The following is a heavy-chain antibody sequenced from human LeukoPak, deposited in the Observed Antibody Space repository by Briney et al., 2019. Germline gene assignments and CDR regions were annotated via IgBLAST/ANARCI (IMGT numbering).Heavy chain of an antibody. CDR2: ISYDASNT. CDR1: GFTFSTYT. J-gene: IGHJ4*02. Sequence: GRSLRLSCAASGFTFSTYTMHWVRQAPGKGLEWVAVISYDASNTYYADSVKGRFTISRDNSKNTLFLQMSSLRADDSAIYYCVCRFADYWGQGTVLTVSS. D-gene: IGHD3-3*01. CDR3: VCRFADY. V-gene: IGHV3-30-3*01.